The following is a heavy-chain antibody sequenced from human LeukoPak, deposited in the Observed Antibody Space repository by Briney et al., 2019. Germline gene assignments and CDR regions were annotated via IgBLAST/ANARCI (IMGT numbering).Heavy chain of an antibody. J-gene: IGHJ5*02. CDR1: GFTFSSYA. D-gene: IGHD3-22*01. Sequence: GGSLRLSCAASGFTFSSYAMHWVRQAPGKGLEWVAFIRYDGSNKYYADSVKGRFTISRDNSKNTLYLQMNSLRAEDTAVYYCAKEPYDSSGYYYVNWFDPWGQGTLVTVSS. CDR3: AKEPYDSSGYYYVNWFDP. V-gene: IGHV3-30*02. CDR2: IRYDGSNK.